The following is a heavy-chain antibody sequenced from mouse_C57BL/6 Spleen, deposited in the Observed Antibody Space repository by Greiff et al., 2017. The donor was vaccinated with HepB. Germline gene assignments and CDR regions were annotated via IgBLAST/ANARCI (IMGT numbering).Heavy chain of an antibody. V-gene: IGHV3-6*01. CDR2: ISYDGSN. D-gene: IGHD2-2*01. CDR3: ARDWVHYGYDVDYAMDY. J-gene: IGHJ4*01. CDR1: GYSITSGYY. Sequence: EVQRVESGPGLVKPSQSLSLTCSVTGYSITSGYYWNWIRQFPGNKLEWMGYISYDGSNNYNPSLKNRISITRDTSKNQFFLKLNSVTTEDTATYYCARDWVHYGYDVDYAMDYWGQGTSVTVSS.